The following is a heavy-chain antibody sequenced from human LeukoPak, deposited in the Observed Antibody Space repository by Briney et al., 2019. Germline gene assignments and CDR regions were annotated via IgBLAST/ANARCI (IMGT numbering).Heavy chain of an antibody. CDR3: ARETGYYDY. CDR2: ISSNGGST. CDR1: GFIFSMYP. J-gene: IGHJ4*01. Sequence: GGSLRLSCVASGFIFSMYPMHWVRQAPGRGLQYVSAISSNGGSTYYANSVKGRFTISRDNSENTLYLQMGSLRAEDMAVYYCARETGYYDYWGHGTLVTVSS. V-gene: IGHV3-64*01.